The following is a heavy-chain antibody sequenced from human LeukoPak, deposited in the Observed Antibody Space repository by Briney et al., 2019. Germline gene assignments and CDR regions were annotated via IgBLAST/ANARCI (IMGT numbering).Heavy chain of an antibody. CDR1: GGSVSSGDYC. CDR2: IYYSGST. Sequence: SETLSLTCTASGGSVSSGDYCWSWIRQPPGKGLEWIGCIYYSGSTNYNPSLKSRVTVSVDTSKNQFSLRLSSVTAADTAVYYCARVRRNDYYDSSGYYYRWFDPWGQGTLVTVSS. D-gene: IGHD3-22*01. V-gene: IGHV4-61*08. CDR3: ARVRRNDYYDSSGYYYRWFDP. J-gene: IGHJ5*02.